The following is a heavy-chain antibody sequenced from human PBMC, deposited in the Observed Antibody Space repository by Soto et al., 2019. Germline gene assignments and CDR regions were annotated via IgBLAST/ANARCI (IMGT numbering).Heavy chain of an antibody. V-gene: IGHV4-28*01. CDR3: ARREIQGPIDY. J-gene: IGHJ4*02. CDR1: GYSISSSNW. Sequence: QVQLQESGPGLVKPSDTLSLTCAVSGYSISSSNWWGWIRQPPGKGLEWIGYNYYSGTTYYNPSLKSRVTMSVDTSKHQFSLKLTSGTAVDTAVYYCARREIQGPIDYWGQGTLVTVSS. D-gene: IGHD1-26*01. CDR2: NYYSGTT.